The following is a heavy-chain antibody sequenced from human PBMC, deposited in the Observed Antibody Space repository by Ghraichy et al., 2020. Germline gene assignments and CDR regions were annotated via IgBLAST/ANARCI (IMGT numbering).Heavy chain of an antibody. Sequence: ASVKVSCKASGYTFTNNAISWVRQAPGQGLQWMGWINTKNGVPTYAQGFAGRVVLSLEISVATAYLQISSLEAEDTAVYYCARDKTSGWPPAGMDVWGQGTTVTVSS. CDR3: ARDKTSGWPPAGMDV. CDR1: GYTFTNNA. CDR2: INTKNGVP. J-gene: IGHJ6*02. D-gene: IGHD6-25*01. V-gene: IGHV7-4-1*02.